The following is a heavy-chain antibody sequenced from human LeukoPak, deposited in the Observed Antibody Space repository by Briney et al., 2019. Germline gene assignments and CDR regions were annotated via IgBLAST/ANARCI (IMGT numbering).Heavy chain of an antibody. CDR2: ISSSGSTI. CDR1: GFTFSSYE. D-gene: IGHD5-12*01. CDR3: ARDQNSGYDSPNFDY. V-gene: IGHV3-48*03. J-gene: IGHJ4*02. Sequence: GGSLRLSCAASGFTFSSYEMNWVRQAPGKGLEWVSYISSSGSTIYYADSVKGRFTISRDNAKNSLYLQMNSLRAEDTAVYYCARDQNSGYDSPNFDYWGQGTLVTVSS.